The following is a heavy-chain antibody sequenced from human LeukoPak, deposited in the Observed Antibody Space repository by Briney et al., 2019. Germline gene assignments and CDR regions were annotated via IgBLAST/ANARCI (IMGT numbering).Heavy chain of an antibody. Sequence: SETLSLTCAVYGGSFSGYYWSWIRQPPGKGLEWIGEINHSGSTNYNPSLKSRVTISVDTSKNQFSLSLSAVTAADTAMYYCAREDAVSSDDAFDLWGQGTMVTVS. V-gene: IGHV4-34*01. CDR2: INHSGST. CDR1: GGSFSGYY. J-gene: IGHJ3*01. D-gene: IGHD6-19*01. CDR3: AREDAVSSDDAFDL.